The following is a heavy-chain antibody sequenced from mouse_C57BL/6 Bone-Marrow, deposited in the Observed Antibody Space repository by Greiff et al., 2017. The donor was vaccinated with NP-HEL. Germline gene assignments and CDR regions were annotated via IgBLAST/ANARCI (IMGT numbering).Heavy chain of an antibody. D-gene: IGHD1-1*01. Sequence: EVQLVESEGGLVQPGSSMKLSCTASGFTFSDYYMAWVRQVPEKGLEWVANINYDGSSTYYLDSLKGRFIISRDNAKNILYLQMSSLKSEDTATYYCAREGYYYGSFAYWGQGTLVTVSA. CDR3: AREGYYYGSFAY. CDR1: GFTFSDYY. CDR2: INYDGSST. J-gene: IGHJ3*01. V-gene: IGHV5-16*01.